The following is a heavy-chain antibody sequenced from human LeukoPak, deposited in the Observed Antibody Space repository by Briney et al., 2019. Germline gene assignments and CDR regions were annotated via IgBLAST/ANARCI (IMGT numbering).Heavy chain of an antibody. J-gene: IGHJ4*02. V-gene: IGHV3-7*01. CDR1: GFTFRNYW. D-gene: IGHD3-10*01. CDR3: AREGPYYFGSGPDF. Sequence: GGSLRLSCAASGFTFRNYWMTWVRQAPGKGLEWVANIKQDESEKYYVDSVKGRFTLSRGNAKSSLYLQMNSLRAEDTGVYYCAREGPYYFGSGPDFWGQGILVAVSS. CDR2: IKQDESEK.